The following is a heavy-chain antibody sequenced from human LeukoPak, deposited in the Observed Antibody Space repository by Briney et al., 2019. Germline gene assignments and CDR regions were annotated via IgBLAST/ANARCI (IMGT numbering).Heavy chain of an antibody. D-gene: IGHD5-24*01. J-gene: IGHJ4*02. CDR2: INPNSGCT. CDR1: GYTFTGYY. CDR3: ARLSVEMATIDSDY. Sequence: ASVKVSCKASGYTFTGYYMHWVRQAPGQGLEWMGWINPNSGCTNYAQKFQGRVTMTRDTSISTAYMELSRLRSEDTAVYYCARLSVEMATIDSDYWGQGTLVTVSS. V-gene: IGHV1-2*02.